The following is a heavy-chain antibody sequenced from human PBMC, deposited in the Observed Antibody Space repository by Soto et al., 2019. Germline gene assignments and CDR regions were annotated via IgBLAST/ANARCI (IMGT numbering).Heavy chain of an antibody. D-gene: IGHD2-15*01. CDR3: ARGWGDVVVVVAATQDWFDP. Sequence: QVQLVQSGAEVKKPGSSVKVSRKASGGTFSSYAISWVRQAPGQGLEWMGGIIPIFGTANYAQKFQGRVTITADESTSTXYXXLSSLRSEDTAVYYGARGWGDVVVVVAATQDWFDPWGQGTLVTVSS. CDR2: IIPIFGTA. J-gene: IGHJ5*02. CDR1: GGTFSSYA. V-gene: IGHV1-69*12.